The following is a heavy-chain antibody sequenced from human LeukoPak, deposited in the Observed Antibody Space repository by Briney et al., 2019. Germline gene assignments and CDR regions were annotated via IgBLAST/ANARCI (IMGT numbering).Heavy chain of an antibody. D-gene: IGHD3-9*01. V-gene: IGHV3-23*01. J-gene: IGHJ3*01. CDR3: VRDHDWAFDL. Sequence: GGSLRLSCAASGFTFSSYAMSWVRQAPGKGLEWVSAISGSGGSTYYADSVKGRFTISRDNSKNTLYLQMSSLRDEDTAVYFCVRDHDWAFDLWGQGTMVTVSP. CDR2: ISGSGGST. CDR1: GFTFSSYA.